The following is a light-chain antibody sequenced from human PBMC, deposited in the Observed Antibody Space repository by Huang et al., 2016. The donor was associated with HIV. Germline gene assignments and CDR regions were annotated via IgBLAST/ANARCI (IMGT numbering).Light chain of an antibody. CDR2: AAS. J-gene: IGKJ4*01. CDR3: QKYNSAPLT. V-gene: IGKV1-27*01. Sequence: DIQMTQSPSSLSASVGDRVTITCRSSQGISNYLAWYQQKPGNVPKLLIDAASTLQSGVPSRFSGSGSVTDFALTISSLQPEDVATYYCQKYNSAPLTFGGGTKVEIK. CDR1: QGISNY.